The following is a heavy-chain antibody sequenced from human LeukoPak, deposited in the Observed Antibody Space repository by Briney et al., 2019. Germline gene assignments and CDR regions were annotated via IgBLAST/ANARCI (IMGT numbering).Heavy chain of an antibody. CDR2: IYTSANT. D-gene: IGHD1-1*01. J-gene: IGHJ3*02. V-gene: IGHV4-4*07. CDR1: GASISSYY. CDR3: ARDRIWNDAGHDPFDI. Sequence: KPSETLSFTCNVFGASISSYYWSWIRQPAGKGLSGIGRIYTSANTNYNPSFKSRATISIDRSKNQFSLNLPSVTAADTAVYYCARDRIWNDAGHDPFDIWGQGTMVAVSS.